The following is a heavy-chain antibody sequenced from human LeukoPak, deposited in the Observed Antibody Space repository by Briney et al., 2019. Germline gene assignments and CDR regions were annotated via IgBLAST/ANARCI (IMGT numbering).Heavy chain of an antibody. D-gene: IGHD5-18*01. J-gene: IGHJ4*02. Sequence: PSETLSLTCTDSGGSISSGDYYWSWIRQPPGKGLEWIGYIYYSGSTYYNPSLKSRVTISVDTSKNQFSLKLSSVTAADTAVYYCARGGSQEYSYGSFDYWGQGTLVTVSS. V-gene: IGHV4-30-4*08. CDR3: ARGGSQEYSYGSFDY. CDR1: GGSISSGDYY. CDR2: IYYSGST.